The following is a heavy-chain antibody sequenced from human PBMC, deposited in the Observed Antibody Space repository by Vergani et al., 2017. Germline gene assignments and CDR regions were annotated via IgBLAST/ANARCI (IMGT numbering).Heavy chain of an antibody. CDR3: AREHGYSYGYSAFDI. Sequence: QVQLQESGPGLVKPSETLSLTCTVSGGSISSYYWSWIRQPPGKGLEWIGYIYYSVSTNYNPSLKSRVTISVDTSKNQFSLKLSSVTAADTAVYYCAREHGYSYGYSAFDIWGQGTMVTVSS. D-gene: IGHD5-18*01. V-gene: IGHV4-59*01. CDR2: IYYSVST. J-gene: IGHJ3*02. CDR1: GGSISSYY.